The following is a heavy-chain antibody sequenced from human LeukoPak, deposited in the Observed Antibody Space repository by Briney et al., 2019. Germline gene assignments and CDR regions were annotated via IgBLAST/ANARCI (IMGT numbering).Heavy chain of an antibody. J-gene: IGHJ4*02. Sequence: PGESLKISCKGSGYTFTNYWIGWVRQMPEKGLEWMGIVHPGDSDIRYNPSFEGQVTISADKSTTTAYLQWTSLKASDSAMYFCARDMNNGLLPDYWGQGTLVTVSS. CDR2: VHPGDSDI. D-gene: IGHD2-21*02. V-gene: IGHV5-51*01. CDR1: GYTFTNYW. CDR3: ARDMNNGLLPDY.